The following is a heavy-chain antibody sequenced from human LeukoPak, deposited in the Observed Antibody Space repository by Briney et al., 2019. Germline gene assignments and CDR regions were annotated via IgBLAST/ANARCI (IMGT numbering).Heavy chain of an antibody. V-gene: IGHV4-31*03. CDR1: GGSISSGGYY. D-gene: IGHD2-21*02. Sequence: SETLSLTCTVSGGSISSGGYYWRWIRQQPGKGLEWSVYIYYSGSTYYNPSLKSRVTISVDTSKNQFSLKLSFVTAADTAVYYCATAGSYSGGDCYGALDYWGQGTLVTVSS. J-gene: IGHJ4*02. CDR3: ATAGSYSGGDCYGALDY. CDR2: IYYSGST.